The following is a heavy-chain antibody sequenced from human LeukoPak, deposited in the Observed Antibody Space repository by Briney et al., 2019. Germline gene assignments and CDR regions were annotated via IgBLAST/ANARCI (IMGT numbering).Heavy chain of an antibody. J-gene: IGHJ4*02. CDR1: GFTFSSYS. CDR2: ISSSSSYI. D-gene: IGHD2-2*01. V-gene: IGHV3-21*01. Sequence: PGGSLRLSCAASGFTFSSYSMYWVRQAPGKGLEWVSSISSSSSYIYYADSVKGRFTISRDNSKNTLYPQMNSLRAEDTAVYYCASRGYCSSTSCYLLDYWGQGTLVTVSS. CDR3: ASRGYCSSTSCYLLDY.